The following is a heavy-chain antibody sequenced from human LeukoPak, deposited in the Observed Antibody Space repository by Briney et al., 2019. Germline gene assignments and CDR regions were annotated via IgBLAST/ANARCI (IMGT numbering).Heavy chain of an antibody. J-gene: IGHJ1*01. CDR1: EFTFSHHW. V-gene: IGHV3-7*01. CDR2: IKQAGSET. D-gene: IGHD4-23*01. CDR3: AREYDYGGNRPGCFQH. Sequence: GGSLRLSCAASEFTFSHHWMTWVPQAPGKGREVLANIKQAGSETYHVTSGQARFNISRDNAKNSLDMQMNSLRVEDTAVYYCAREYDYGGNRPGCFQHWGQGTLVTVSS.